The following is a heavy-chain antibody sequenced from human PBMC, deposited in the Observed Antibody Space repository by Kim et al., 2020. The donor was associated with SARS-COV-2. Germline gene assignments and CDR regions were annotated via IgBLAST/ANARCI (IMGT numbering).Heavy chain of an antibody. CDR1: GFTFGDYA. Sequence: GGSLRLSCTASGFTFGDYAMSWFRQAPGKGLEWVGFIRSKAYGGTTEYAASVKGRFTISRDDSKSIAYLQMNSLKTEDTAVYYCTRQNGVVAAIFDYWGQGTLVTVSS. V-gene: IGHV3-49*03. D-gene: IGHD2-15*01. CDR2: IRSKAYGGTT. CDR3: TRQNGVVAAIFDY. J-gene: IGHJ4*02.